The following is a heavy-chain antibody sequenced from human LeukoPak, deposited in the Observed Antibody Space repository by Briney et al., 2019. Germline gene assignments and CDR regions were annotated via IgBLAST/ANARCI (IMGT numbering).Heavy chain of an antibody. J-gene: IGHJ5*02. Sequence: PGGSLRLSCTASGFTFSSYAMSWVRQAPGKGLEWVSGISWNSGSIGYADSVKGRFTISRDNAKNSLYLQMNSLRAEDTAVYYCARESGIAAALDLWGQGTLVTVSS. D-gene: IGHD6-13*01. CDR2: ISWNSGSI. V-gene: IGHV3-20*04. CDR1: GFTFSSYA. CDR3: ARESGIAAALDL.